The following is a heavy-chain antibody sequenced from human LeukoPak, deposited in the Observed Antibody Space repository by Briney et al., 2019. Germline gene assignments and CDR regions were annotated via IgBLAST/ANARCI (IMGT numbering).Heavy chain of an antibody. CDR2: IYHSGST. CDR3: ARVRDQRIDY. Sequence: PSETLSLTCAVSGGSISSDDWWSWVRQAPGRGLEWIGEIYHSGSTNYNPSLKSRVTISVDTSKNQFSLNLSSVTAADTAVYYCARVRDQRIDYWGQGTLVTVSS. D-gene: IGHD1-1*01. J-gene: IGHJ4*02. CDR1: GGSISSDDW. V-gene: IGHV4-4*02.